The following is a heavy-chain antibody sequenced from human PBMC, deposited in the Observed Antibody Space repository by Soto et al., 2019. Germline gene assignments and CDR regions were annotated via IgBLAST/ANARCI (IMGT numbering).Heavy chain of an antibody. CDR2: IYYSGST. CDR1: GGSIGSYY. Sequence: SETLSLTCTVSGGSIGSYYWSWIRQPPGKGLEWIGYIYYSGSTNYNPSLKSRGTISVDTSKSQFSLKLSSVTAADTAVYYCARDFTDSSGPTLGMGVWGQGTTVTVSS. V-gene: IGHV4-59*12. J-gene: IGHJ6*02. D-gene: IGHD6-19*01. CDR3: ARDFTDSSGPTLGMGV.